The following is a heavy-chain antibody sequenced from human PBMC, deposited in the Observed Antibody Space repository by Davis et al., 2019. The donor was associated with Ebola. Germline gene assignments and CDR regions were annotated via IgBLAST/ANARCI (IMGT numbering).Heavy chain of an antibody. V-gene: IGHV1-24*01. J-gene: IGHJ4*02. Sequence: ASVKVSCKASGYTFTSYGISWVRQAPGKGLEWMGGFDPEDGETIYAQKFQGRVTMTEDTSTDTAYMELSSLRSEDTAVYYCAHRTVRGVYFDYWGQGTLVTVSS. CDR3: AHRTVRGVYFDY. D-gene: IGHD3-10*01. CDR1: GYTFTSYG. CDR2: FDPEDGET.